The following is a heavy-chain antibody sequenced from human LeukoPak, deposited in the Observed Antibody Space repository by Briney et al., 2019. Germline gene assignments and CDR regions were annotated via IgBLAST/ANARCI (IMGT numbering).Heavy chain of an antibody. J-gene: IGHJ4*02. CDR1: GFTFSNYA. D-gene: IGHD3-10*01. CDR2: VSAAGTNK. V-gene: IGHV3-30-3*02. Sequence: GGSLRLSCAASGFTFSNYAMHWVRQAPGKGLEWVAVVSAAGTNKYYVDSVNGRFTISRDNSKNTLYLQMNSLTFEDTAVYFCAKKGGNNSYYDYFDYWGQGTLVTVSS. CDR3: AKKGGNNSYYDYFDY.